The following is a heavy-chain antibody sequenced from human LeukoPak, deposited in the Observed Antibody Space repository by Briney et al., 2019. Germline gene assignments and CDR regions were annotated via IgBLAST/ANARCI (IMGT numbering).Heavy chain of an antibody. CDR1: GFTFNSYA. CDR3: AKGRDYYYDTSGSFDY. J-gene: IGHJ4*02. CDR2: ISANGGST. Sequence: PGGSLRLSCAASGFTFNSYAMDWVRQAPGKGLEWVSGISANGGSTDYADSVKGRFTISRANSKNTLYLQMNSLRAEDTAVYYCAKGRDYYYDTSGSFDYWGQGTLVTVSS. D-gene: IGHD3-22*01. V-gene: IGHV3-23*01.